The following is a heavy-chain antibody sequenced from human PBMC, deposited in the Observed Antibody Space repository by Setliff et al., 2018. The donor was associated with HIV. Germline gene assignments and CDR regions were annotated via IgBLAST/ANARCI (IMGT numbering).Heavy chain of an antibody. J-gene: IGHJ4*02. CDR1: GFTFSSYE. CDR2: ITGSGSRI. V-gene: IGHV3-48*03. D-gene: IGHD3-16*01. CDR3: ARDEATGGVDY. Sequence: GESLRLSCAASGFTFSSYEMNWVRQAPGKGLEWVSYITGSGSRIYYADSVKGRFTISRDNAKNSVYLQMNSLRAEDTAVYYCARDEATGGVDYWGQGTLVTVSS.